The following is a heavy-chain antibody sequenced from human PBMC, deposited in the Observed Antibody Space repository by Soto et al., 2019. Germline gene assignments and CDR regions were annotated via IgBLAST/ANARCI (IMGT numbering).Heavy chain of an antibody. D-gene: IGHD6-6*01. CDR1: GFTFSSYA. CDR3: ARSPIPARPAWFGP. J-gene: IGHJ5*02. CDR2: ISFDGGNK. V-gene: IGHV3-30-3*01. Sequence: QVQLVESGGGVVQPGRSLRLSCAASGFTFSSYAMHWVRQAPGKWLEWVAVISFDGGNKYYADSVKGRFTISRVNSKNTLYLQMNSLIAADTAVYFCARSPIPARPAWFGPWGQGPLVTVSS.